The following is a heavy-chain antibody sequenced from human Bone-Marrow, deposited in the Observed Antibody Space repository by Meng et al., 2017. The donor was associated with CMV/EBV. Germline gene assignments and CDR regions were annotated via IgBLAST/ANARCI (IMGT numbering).Heavy chain of an antibody. Sequence: ESLKISCTASGGSISSYYWSWIRQPPGKGLEWIGYIYYSGSTNYNPSLQSRVTISVDTSKTQFSLKLSSVTAADTAVYYCARDGAHETIFGVVHYYGMDVWGQGTTVTFSS. CDR3: ARDGAHETIFGVVHYYGMDV. V-gene: IGHV4-59*01. J-gene: IGHJ6*02. CDR2: IYYSGST. CDR1: GGSISSYY. D-gene: IGHD3-3*01.